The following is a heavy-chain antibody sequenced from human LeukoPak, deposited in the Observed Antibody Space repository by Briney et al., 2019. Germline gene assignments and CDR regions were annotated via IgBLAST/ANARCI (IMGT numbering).Heavy chain of an antibody. CDR1: GYTFSIYG. V-gene: IGHV1-18*01. D-gene: IGHD5-18*01. CDR3: ARDGGYSYGLVFPTFDY. Sequence: PSVRVSCKASGYTFSIYGFSWVRQAPGQGLEWMGWISVYNGNTNYAQKLQGRVTMTTDTSTSTAYMELRSLRSDDTAVYYCARDGGYSYGLVFPTFDYWGQGTLVTVSS. J-gene: IGHJ4*02. CDR2: ISVYNGNT.